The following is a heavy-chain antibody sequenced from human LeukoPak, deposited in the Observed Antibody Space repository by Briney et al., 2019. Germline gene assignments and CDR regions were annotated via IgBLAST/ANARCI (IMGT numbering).Heavy chain of an antibody. CDR1: GGSISSYY. CDR2: ISTSGST. CDR3: ARHMYSTSSALDF. V-gene: IGHV4-4*07. J-gene: IGHJ4*02. D-gene: IGHD6-6*01. Sequence: SENLSLTCTVSGGSISSYYWSWVRQPAGKGLEWIGRISTSGSTNYNPSLKSRVTMSVDTSKNQFSLKLRSVTAADTAVYCCARHMYSTSSALDFWGQGTLVTVSS.